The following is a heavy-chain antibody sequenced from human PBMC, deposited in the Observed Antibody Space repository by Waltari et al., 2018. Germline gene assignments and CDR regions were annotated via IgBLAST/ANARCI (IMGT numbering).Heavy chain of an antibody. CDR1: GYTFTGYY. CDR3: ARGITMVRGSYYMDV. V-gene: IGHV1-2*02. D-gene: IGHD3-10*01. J-gene: IGHJ6*03. CDR2: INPNSGGT. Sequence: QVQLVQSGAEVKKPGASVKVSCKASGYTFTGYYMHWVRQAPGQGLEWMGWINPNSGGTNYAQKFQGRVTMTRDTSISTAYMELSRLRSDDTAVYYCARGITMVRGSYYMDVWGKGTTVTISS.